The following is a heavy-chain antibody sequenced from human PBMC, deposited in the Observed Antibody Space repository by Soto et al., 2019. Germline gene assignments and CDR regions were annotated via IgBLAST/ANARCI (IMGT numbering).Heavy chain of an antibody. CDR2: LSGDSGES. V-gene: IGHV3-23*01. D-gene: IGHD6-6*01. J-gene: IGHJ4*02. CDR1: GFTFSGNA. CDR3: AKRCSGSSSMGCFDY. Sequence: EVQLLESGGGWVRPGGSLRLSGEASGFTFSGNALSWGRQAPGKGLEWVSSLSGDSGESYYADYVMGRFTISRDYSKNTLFLQMNSLRAEDTAVYYCAKRCSGSSSMGCFDYWGQGTLVTVS.